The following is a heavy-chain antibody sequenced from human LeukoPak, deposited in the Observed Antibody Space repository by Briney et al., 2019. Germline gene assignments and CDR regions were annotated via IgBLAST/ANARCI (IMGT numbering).Heavy chain of an antibody. CDR1: GFTFDDYA. CDR3: AKDRMRAYGDGYNWDAFDI. CDR2: ISWNSGSI. D-gene: IGHD5-24*01. Sequence: GGSLRLSCAASGFTFDDYAMHWVRQAPGKGLEWVSGISWNSGSIGYADSVKGRFTISRDNAKNSLYLQMNSLRAEDTALYYCAKDRMRAYGDGYNWDAFDIWGQGTMVTVSS. J-gene: IGHJ3*02. V-gene: IGHV3-9*01.